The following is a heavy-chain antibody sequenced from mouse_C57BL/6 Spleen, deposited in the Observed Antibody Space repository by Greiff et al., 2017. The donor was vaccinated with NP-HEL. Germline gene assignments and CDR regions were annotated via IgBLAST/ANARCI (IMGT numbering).Heavy chain of an antibody. CDR3: AKYDGS. D-gene: IGHD2-3*01. CDR1: GFSLTSYG. V-gene: IGHV2-5*01. Sequence: QVQLQQSGPGLVQPSQSLSITCTVSGFSLTSYGVHWVRQSPGKGLEWLGVIWRGGSTDYNEAFMSRLSITKDNSKSQVFFKMNSLQADDTAIYYCAKYDGSWGQGTLVTVSA. CDR2: IWRGGST. J-gene: IGHJ3*02.